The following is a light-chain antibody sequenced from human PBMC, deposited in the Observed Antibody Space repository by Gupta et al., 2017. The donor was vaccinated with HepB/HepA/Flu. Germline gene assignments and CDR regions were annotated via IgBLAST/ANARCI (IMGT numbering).Light chain of an antibody. Sequence: QSALTQPASVSGSPGQSITISCTGTSSDVGGYNYVSWYQQHPGKVPKVMIYDVSNRPSGISNRFSGSKSGNTASLTISGLQAEDEADYYCRSFTISSTVVFGGGTKLTVL. V-gene: IGLV2-14*01. CDR3: RSFTISSTVV. J-gene: IGLJ2*01. CDR2: DVS. CDR1: SSDVGGYNY.